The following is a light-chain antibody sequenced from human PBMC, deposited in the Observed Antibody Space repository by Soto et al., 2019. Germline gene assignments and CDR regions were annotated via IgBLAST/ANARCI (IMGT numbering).Light chain of an antibody. CDR2: EVT. CDR1: ISDVASYNL. J-gene: IGLJ1*01. Sequence: QSALTQPASVSGSPGQSITLACTGTISDVASYNLVSWYQQHPGKAPTLMIYEVTKRPSGVSNRFSGSKSGNTASLTISGLQAEDEADYYCCSYAASNTYVFGTGTKLTVL. V-gene: IGLV2-23*02. CDR3: CSYAASNTYV.